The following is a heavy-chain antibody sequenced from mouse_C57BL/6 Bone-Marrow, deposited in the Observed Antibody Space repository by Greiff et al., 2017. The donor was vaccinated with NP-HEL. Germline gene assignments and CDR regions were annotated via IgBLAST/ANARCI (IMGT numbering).Heavy chain of an antibody. CDR1: GYTFTDYY. CDR2: INPYNGGT. D-gene: IGHD2-3*01. Sequence: EVQLQQSGPVLVKPGASVKMSCKASGYTFTDYYMNWVKQSHGKSLEWIGVINPYNGGTSYNQKFKGKATLTVDKSSSTAYMELNSLTSEDSAVYYCARKGYYWFAYWGQGTLVTVSA. V-gene: IGHV1-19*01. CDR3: ARKGYYWFAY. J-gene: IGHJ3*01.